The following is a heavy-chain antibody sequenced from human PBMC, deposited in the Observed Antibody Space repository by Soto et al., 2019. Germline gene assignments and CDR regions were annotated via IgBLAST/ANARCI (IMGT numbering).Heavy chain of an antibody. CDR2: ITPIFDTT. Sequence: SVKVSCKASGGGFSTYAITWVRQAPGQGLEWMGGITPIFDTTNYAQKFQGRVTITADGSTTTVHMELTSLTSEDTAVYYCATGGTTVTRRFDYWDQGTLVTASS. V-gene: IGHV1-69*13. CDR3: ATGGTTVTRRFDY. J-gene: IGHJ4*01. D-gene: IGHD4-17*01. CDR1: GGGFSTYA.